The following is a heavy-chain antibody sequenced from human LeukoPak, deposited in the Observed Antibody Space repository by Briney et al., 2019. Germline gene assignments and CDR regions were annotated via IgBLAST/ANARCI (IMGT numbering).Heavy chain of an antibody. CDR1: GFTFSNFW. CDR3: VRNLAVAGTCFDS. D-gene: IGHD6-19*01. Sequence: GGSLRLSCAASGFTFSNFWMSWVRQAPGKGLEWVANIKQDGSEKHYVDSVKGRFTISRDNAKNSLYLQMNSLRAEDTAVYYCVRNLAVAGTCFDSWGQGTLVTVSS. CDR2: IKQDGSEK. V-gene: IGHV3-7*01. J-gene: IGHJ4*02.